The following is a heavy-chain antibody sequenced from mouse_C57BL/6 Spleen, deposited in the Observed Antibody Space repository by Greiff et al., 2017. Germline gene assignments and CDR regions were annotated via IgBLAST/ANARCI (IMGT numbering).Heavy chain of an antibody. J-gene: IGHJ4*01. CDR1: GYTFTDYN. CDR3: ARNRELLPYYAMDY. CDR2: INPNNGGT. V-gene: IGHV1-22*01. Sequence: VQLQQSGPELVKPGASVKMSCKASGYTFTDYNMHWVKQSHGKSLEWIGYINPNNGGTSYNQKFKGKATLTVNKSSSTAYMELRSLTSEDSAVYYCARNRELLPYYAMDYWGQGTSVTVSS. D-gene: IGHD2-12*01.